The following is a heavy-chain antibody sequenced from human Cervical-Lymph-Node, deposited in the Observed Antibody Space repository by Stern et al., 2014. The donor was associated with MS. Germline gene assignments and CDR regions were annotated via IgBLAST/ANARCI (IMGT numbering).Heavy chain of an antibody. V-gene: IGHV3-30*03. J-gene: IGHJ4*02. CDR2: ISYDGNHK. D-gene: IGHD2-8*01. CDR3: ARDYEDTSMLFDH. CDR1: GFTFSSYG. Sequence: VQLEESGGAVVQPGRSLRLSCAASGFTFSSYGMHWVRKAPGQGLEWVTVISYDGNHKYYAASVKGRFPISRDNSKNTLHLQMNSVTPDDTAIYYCARDYEDTSMLFDHWGQGTLVTVSS.